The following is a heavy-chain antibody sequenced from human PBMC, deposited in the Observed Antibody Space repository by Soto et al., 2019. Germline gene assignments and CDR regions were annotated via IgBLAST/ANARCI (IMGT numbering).Heavy chain of an antibody. V-gene: IGHV3-23*01. CDR2: ISASGDTT. CDR1: GFNFRNFA. J-gene: IGHJ4*02. Sequence: TGGSLRLSCAASGFNFRNFAMSWVRQAPGEGLESVSAISASGDTTYYADSVKGRFTISRDNSKNTLYLQMNSLRAEDTALYYCAKPPAWQLLQGSSFYFDYWGQGALVTVSS. CDR3: AKPPAWQLLQGSSFYFDY. D-gene: IGHD3-10*01.